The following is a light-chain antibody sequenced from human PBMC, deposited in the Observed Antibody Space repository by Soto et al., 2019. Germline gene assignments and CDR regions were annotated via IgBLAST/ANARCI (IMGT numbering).Light chain of an antibody. CDR1: RSNIGYNY. V-gene: IGLV1-51*01. CDR2: DNN. Sequence: QSVLTQPPSVSAAPGQKVTISCSGSRSNIGYNYVSWYQHLPGTAPKLLIYDNNKRPSGIPDRFSGSESGTSATLGITGLQTGDEADYYCGTWDSSLSVGVFGGGTKVTVL. J-gene: IGLJ2*01. CDR3: GTWDSSLSVGV.